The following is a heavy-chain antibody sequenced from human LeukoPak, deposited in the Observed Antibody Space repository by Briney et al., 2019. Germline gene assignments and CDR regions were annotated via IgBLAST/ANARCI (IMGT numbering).Heavy chain of an antibody. CDR1: GYTFTSYA. CDR2: ISAYNGNT. Sequence: ASVKVSCKASGYTFTSYAMNWVRQAPGQGLEWMGWISAYNGNTNYAQKLQGRVTMTTDTSTSTAYMELRSLRSDDTAVYYCAINTVTTSHDYWGQGTLVTVSS. J-gene: IGHJ4*02. D-gene: IGHD4-17*01. CDR3: AINTVTTSHDY. V-gene: IGHV1-18*01.